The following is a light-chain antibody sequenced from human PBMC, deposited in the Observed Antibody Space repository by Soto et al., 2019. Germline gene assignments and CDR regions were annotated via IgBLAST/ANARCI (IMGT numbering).Light chain of an antibody. J-gene: IGLJ1*01. CDR1: SSDVGYSNF. V-gene: IGLV2-14*01. Sequence: SALTQPASVSGSPGQSITISCTGSSSDVGYSNFVSWYQQLPGKAPKLMIYDVSDRPSGVSNRFSGSKSGSTASLTISGLQAEDEADYYCSSYTSSRLYVFGTGTKVTVL. CDR3: SSYTSSRLYV. CDR2: DVS.